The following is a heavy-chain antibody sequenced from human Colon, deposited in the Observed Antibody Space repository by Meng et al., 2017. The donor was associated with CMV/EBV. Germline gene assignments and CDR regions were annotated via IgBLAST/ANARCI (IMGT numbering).Heavy chain of an antibody. V-gene: IGHV3-74*03. CDR3: VMLPPGF. Sequence: VGSGGGLVQPGGSLRLSCAVSGSTPSAFWLDWVRQVPGKGPVWVSRVHSSGSMETYEDSVKGRFTASRDNTKNTFYLQMNSLRDEDTAVYYCVMLPPGFWGQGTLVTVSS. J-gene: IGHJ4*02. D-gene: IGHD3-10*01. CDR1: GSTPSAFW. CDR2: VHSSGSME.